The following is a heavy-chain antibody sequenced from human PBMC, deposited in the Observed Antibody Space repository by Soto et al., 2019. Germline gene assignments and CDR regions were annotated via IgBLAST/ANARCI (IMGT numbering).Heavy chain of an antibody. J-gene: IGHJ4*02. CDR2: INHSGST. Sequence: QVQLQQWGAGLLKPSETLSLTCAVYGGSFSGYYWSWIRQPPGKGLEWIGEINHSGSTNYTPSLKSRVSISVDTSKNQFSLKLSSVTAADTAVYYCARAVDSYGDRFDYWGQGTLVTFSS. CDR1: GGSFSGYY. CDR3: ARAVDSYGDRFDY. D-gene: IGHD4-17*01. V-gene: IGHV4-34*01.